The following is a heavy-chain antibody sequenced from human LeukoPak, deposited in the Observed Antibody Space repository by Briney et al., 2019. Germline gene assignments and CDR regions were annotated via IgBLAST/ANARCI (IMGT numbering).Heavy chain of an antibody. Sequence: GESLKISCKGSGYSFTSYWIGWVRQMPGKGLEWMRIIYPGDSDTRYSPSFQGQVTISADKSISTAYLQWSSLKASDTAMYYCARAYYDFWSGYTDAFDIWGQGTMVTVSS. CDR1: GYSFTSYW. CDR3: ARAYYDFWSGYTDAFDI. CDR2: IYPGDSDT. D-gene: IGHD3-3*01. J-gene: IGHJ3*02. V-gene: IGHV5-51*01.